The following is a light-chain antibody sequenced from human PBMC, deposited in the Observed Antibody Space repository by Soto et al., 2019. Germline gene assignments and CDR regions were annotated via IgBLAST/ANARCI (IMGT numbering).Light chain of an antibody. CDR3: SSYTSPSRV. V-gene: IGLV2-14*01. Sequence: QSALTQPAFVSGSPGQSITISCTGTSSDVGAYNYVSWYQQHPGKAPRLMIYDVSTRPSGVSDRFSGSKSGNTASLTISGLQAEDDADYYCSSYTSPSRVFGTGTKLTVL. CDR2: DVS. CDR1: SSDVGAYNY. J-gene: IGLJ1*01.